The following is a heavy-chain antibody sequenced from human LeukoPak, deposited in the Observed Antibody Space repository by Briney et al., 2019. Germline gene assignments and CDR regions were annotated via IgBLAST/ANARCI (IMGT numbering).Heavy chain of an antibody. J-gene: IGHJ4*02. CDR1: GFTLSSYA. Sequence: PGGSLRLSCAASGFTLSSYAMSWVRQGPGKGLEWVSAISVSGNTYHADSVKGRFTISRDNSKNTLYLQMNSLRAEDTAVYYCAKDGSSWYSNTYFDYWGQGTLVTVSS. CDR2: ISVSGNT. D-gene: IGHD6-13*01. V-gene: IGHV3-23*01. CDR3: AKDGSSWYSNTYFDY.